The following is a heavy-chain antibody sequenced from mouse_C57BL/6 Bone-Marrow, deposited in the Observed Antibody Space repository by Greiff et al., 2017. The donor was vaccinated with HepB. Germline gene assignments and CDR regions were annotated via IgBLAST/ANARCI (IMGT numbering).Heavy chain of an antibody. CDR3: ARWDYFDY. CDR2: ISSGSSTI. CDR1: GFTFSDYG. J-gene: IGHJ2*01. Sequence: EVKLMESGGGLVKPGGSLKLSCAASGFTFSDYGMHWVRQAPEKGLEWVAYISSGSSTIYYADTVKGRFTISRDNAKNTMFLQMTSLRSEDTAMYYCARWDYFDYWGQGTTLTVSS. V-gene: IGHV5-17*01.